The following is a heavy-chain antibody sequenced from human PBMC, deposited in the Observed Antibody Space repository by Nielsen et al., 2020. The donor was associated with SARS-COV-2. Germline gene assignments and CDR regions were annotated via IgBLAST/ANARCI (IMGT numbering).Heavy chain of an antibody. CDR2: IRPDDGKT. CDR3: ARRTAVRGVLGFYNLDV. J-gene: IGHJ6*02. CDR1: GFTFSSYA. Sequence: GGSLRLSCAASGFTFSSYAMTWVRQAPGKGLEWVSGIRPDDGKTFYADYVKGRFTISRDNSKSMLYLQMNSLRAEDTAVYYCARRTAVRGVLGFYNLDVWGQGTTVTVSS. V-gene: IGHV3-23*01. D-gene: IGHD3-10*01.